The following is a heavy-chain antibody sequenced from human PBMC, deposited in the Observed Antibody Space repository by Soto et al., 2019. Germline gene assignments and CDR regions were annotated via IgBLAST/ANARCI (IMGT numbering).Heavy chain of an antibody. V-gene: IGHV3-7*03. J-gene: IGHJ5*01. Sequence: PGGSLRLSCAGSGFTFSNHWMNWVRQAPGKGLEWVANIKAEGSEKYYVDSVKGRFTISRDNAKNSLYLQMNSLRGEETAVYYCARARGVESWGQGTLDTVSS. CDR2: IKAEGSEK. D-gene: IGHD3-16*01. CDR1: GFTFSNHW. CDR3: ARARGVES.